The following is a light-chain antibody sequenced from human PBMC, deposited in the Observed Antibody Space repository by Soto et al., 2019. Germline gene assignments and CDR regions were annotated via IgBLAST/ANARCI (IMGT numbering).Light chain of an antibody. V-gene: IGKV3D-7*01. J-gene: IGKJ3*01. CDR2: GAS. Sequence: PGERVTLSCRASQSVSSSYLTWYQQKPGQAPRLLIYGASTRATSIPARFSGSGCGTDFTLTISSLQPEDFAVYYCQQDYTRYTFGPGTKVDIK. CDR3: QQDYTRYT. CDR1: QSVSSSY.